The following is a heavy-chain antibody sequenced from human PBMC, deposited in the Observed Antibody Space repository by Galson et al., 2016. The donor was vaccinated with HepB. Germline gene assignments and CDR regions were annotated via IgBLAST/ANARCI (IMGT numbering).Heavy chain of an antibody. CDR1: GFSFNTYS. D-gene: IGHD1-26*01. Sequence: SLRLSCAASGFSFNTYSMHWVRQAPGKGLEWVAAITSAGDKQYYTDSVRGRFTISRDNSNNMMYLQMNRLRPEDTSVYYCARDATGRGSGSYSAFDYWGQGTLVTVSS. CDR2: ITSAGDKQ. V-gene: IGHV3-30*04. CDR3: ARDATGRGSGSYSAFDY. J-gene: IGHJ4*02.